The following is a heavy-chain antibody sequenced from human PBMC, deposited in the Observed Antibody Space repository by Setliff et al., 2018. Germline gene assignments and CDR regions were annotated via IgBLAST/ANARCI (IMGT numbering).Heavy chain of an antibody. CDR1: GFTFDDYG. J-gene: IGHJ3*02. V-gene: IGHV3-20*04. CDR2: INWNGGST. CDR3: VRDDADNYDAFDN. Sequence: GGSLRLSCAASGFTFDDYGMSWVRQAPGKGLEWVSTINWNGGSTSYADSVKGRFTISRDNAKNSLYLQMNGLRAEDTGVYYCVRDDADNYDAFDNWGQGTLVTVSS. D-gene: IGHD3-22*01.